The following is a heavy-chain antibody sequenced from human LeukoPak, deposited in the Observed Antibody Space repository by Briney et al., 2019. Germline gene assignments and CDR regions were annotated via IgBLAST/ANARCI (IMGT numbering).Heavy chain of an antibody. D-gene: IGHD3-10*01. V-gene: IGHV3-53*01. CDR3: ARDRITMVRGVIRRYFDY. J-gene: IGHJ4*02. CDR1: GFTVSSNY. Sequence: GASLRLSCAASGFTVSSNYMSWVRQAPGKGLEWVSVIYSGGSTYYADSVKGRFTISRDNSKNTLYLQMNSLRAEDTAVYYCARDRITMVRGVIRRYFDYWGQGTLVTVSS. CDR2: IYSGGST.